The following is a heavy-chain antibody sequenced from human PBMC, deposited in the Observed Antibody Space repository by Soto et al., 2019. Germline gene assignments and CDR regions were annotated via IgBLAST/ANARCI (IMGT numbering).Heavy chain of an antibody. CDR2: TNPHGVST. J-gene: IGHJ5*02. Sequence: ASVNVSCKPPRDTFPRYSIYGVRQAPGPGLEWMGVTNPHGVSTAYAQKFTGRVTLTSDTYMSTVYMEVSILTSEDTAMYYCARSSGGNFGINTDGTSWFAPWGQGTLVTVSS. V-gene: IGHV1-46*01. CDR1: RDTFPRYS. CDR3: ARSSGGNFGINTDGTSWFAP. D-gene: IGHD1-1*01.